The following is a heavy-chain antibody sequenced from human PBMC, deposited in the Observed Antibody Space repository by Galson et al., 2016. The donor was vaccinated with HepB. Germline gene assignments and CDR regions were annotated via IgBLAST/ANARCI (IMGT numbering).Heavy chain of an antibody. CDR1: GFTFSSYA. Sequence: SLRLSCAASGFTFSSYAMAWVRQAPGKGLEWVSGISGASGTTLYADSVKGRFTMYRDNSRDALYLEMNTLRVEDTAVYFCAKARGFNTHYDYYMDVWGKGTPVTVSS. J-gene: IGHJ6*03. CDR3: AKARGFNTHYDYYMDV. V-gene: IGHV3-23*01. D-gene: IGHD3-10*01. CDR2: ISGASGTT.